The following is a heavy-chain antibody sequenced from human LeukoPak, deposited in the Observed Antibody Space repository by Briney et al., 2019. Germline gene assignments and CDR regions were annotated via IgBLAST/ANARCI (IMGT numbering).Heavy chain of an antibody. J-gene: IGHJ3*02. CDR1: GGSISSYY. Sequence: PSETLSLTCTVSGGSISSYYWSWIRQPPGKGLEWIGYIYYSGSTNYNPSLKSRVTISVDTSKNQFSLKLSSVTAADTAVYYCARDARSVGAGGALDIWGQGTMVTVSS. V-gene: IGHV4-59*01. CDR2: IYYSGST. CDR3: ARDARSVGAGGALDI. D-gene: IGHD1-26*01.